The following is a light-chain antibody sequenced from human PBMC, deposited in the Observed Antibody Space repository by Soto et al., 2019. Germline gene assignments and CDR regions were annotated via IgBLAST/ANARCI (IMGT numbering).Light chain of an antibody. CDR2: EVS. Sequence: QSVLTQPASVSGSPGQSITISCTGTSSDVGRYNYVSWYQQHPGKAPKLTIYEVSNRPSGVSDRFFGSKSGSTASLVISGLQAADEADYYCSSYTTNNTLVFGTGTKLTVL. V-gene: IGLV2-14*01. CDR3: SSYTTNNTLV. J-gene: IGLJ1*01. CDR1: SSDVGRYNY.